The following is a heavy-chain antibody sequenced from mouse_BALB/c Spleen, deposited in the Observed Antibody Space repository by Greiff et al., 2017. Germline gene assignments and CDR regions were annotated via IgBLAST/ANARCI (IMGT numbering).Heavy chain of an antibody. J-gene: IGHJ4*01. D-gene: IGHD2-4*01. V-gene: IGHV1-14*01. CDR1: GYTFTSYV. Sequence: VHVKQSGPELVKPGASVKMSCKASGYTFTSYVMHWVKQKPGQGLEWIGYINPYNDGTKYNEKFKGKATLTSDKSSSTAYMELSSLTSEDSAVYYCARGTMITGYAMDYWGQGTSVTVSS. CDR3: ARGTMITGYAMDY. CDR2: INPYNDGT.